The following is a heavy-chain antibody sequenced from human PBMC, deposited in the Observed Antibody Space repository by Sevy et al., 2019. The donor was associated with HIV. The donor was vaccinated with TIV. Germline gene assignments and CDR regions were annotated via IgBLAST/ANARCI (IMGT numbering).Heavy chain of an antibody. D-gene: IGHD3-9*01. CDR3: ARDREYYDISTGYQNYFDY. V-gene: IGHV4-61*02. J-gene: IGHJ4*02. Sequence: SETLSLTCTVSGGSISSGGYYWSWIRQPAGKGLEWIGRIYTSGSTNYNPSLKSRVTISVDTSKNQFPLKLSSVTAADTAVYYCARDREYYDISTGYQNYFDYWGQGTLVTVSS. CDR2: IYTSGST. CDR1: GGSISSGGYY.